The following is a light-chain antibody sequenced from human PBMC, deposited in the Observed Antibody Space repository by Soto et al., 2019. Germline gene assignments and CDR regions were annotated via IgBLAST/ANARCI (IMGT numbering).Light chain of an antibody. CDR2: GAS. CDR3: QQHNSY. CDR1: QGIISY. J-gene: IGKJ4*01. Sequence: AIRMNNSPSSFSASTGDRVTITCRASQGIISYLAWYQQKLGKAPKLLIYGASTLQSGVPSRFSGSGSGTEFTLTISSLQPDDCATYYCQQHNSYFGGGTMVDVK. V-gene: IGKV1-8*01.